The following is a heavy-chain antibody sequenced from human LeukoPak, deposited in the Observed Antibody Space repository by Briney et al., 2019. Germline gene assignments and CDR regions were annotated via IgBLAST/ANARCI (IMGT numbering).Heavy chain of an antibody. V-gene: IGHV1-18*01. CDR2: ISAYNGNT. D-gene: IGHD5-18*01. Sequence: ASVMLSCKASGYTFTSYGISWVRQAPGQGLEWMGWISAYNGNTNFAQKLQGRITMTTDTSTSTAYMELRSLRSDDTAVYYCARELDTAMVGDYFDYWGQGTLVTVSS. J-gene: IGHJ4*02. CDR1: GYTFTSYG. CDR3: ARELDTAMVGDYFDY.